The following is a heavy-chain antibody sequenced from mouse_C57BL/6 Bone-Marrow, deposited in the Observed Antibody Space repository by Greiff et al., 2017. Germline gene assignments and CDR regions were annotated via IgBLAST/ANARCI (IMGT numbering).Heavy chain of an antibody. CDR1: GFNIKDDY. D-gene: IGHD1-1*01. V-gene: IGHV14-4*01. Sequence: VQLQQSGAELVRPGASVKLSCTASGFNIKDDYMHWVKQRPEQGLEWIGWIDPENGDTEYASKFQGKATITADTSSNTAYLQLSSLTSEDTAVYYCTWTVVAHWYFDVWGTGTTVTVSS. CDR2: IDPENGDT. J-gene: IGHJ1*03. CDR3: TWTVVAHWYFDV.